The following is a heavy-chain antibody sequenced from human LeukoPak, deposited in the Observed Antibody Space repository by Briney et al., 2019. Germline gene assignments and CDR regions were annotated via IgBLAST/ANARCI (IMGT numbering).Heavy chain of an antibody. Sequence: GESLKISCKGSGYRFTTYWTGWVRQMPGKGLEWMGIICPGDSDTRYSPSFQGQVTISADKSISTAYLQWSSLKAPDTAMYYCARHDSGSPFDYWGQGTLVTVSS. V-gene: IGHV5-51*01. CDR3: ARHDSGSPFDY. D-gene: IGHD2-21*01. CDR2: ICPGDSDT. CDR1: GYRFTTYW. J-gene: IGHJ4*02.